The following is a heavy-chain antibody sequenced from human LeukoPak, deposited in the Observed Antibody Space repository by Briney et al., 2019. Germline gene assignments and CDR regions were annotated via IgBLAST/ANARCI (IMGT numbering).Heavy chain of an antibody. D-gene: IGHD3-10*01. V-gene: IGHV4-34*01. CDR1: GGSFSGYY. CDR2: INHSGSI. CDR3: ACPNYYGSGSYYDY. J-gene: IGHJ4*02. Sequence: PSETLSLTCAVYGGSFSGYYWSWIRQPPGKGLEWIGEINHSGSINYNPSLKSRVTISVDTSKNQFSLKLSSVTAADTAVYYCACPNYYGSGSYYDYWGQGTLVTVSS.